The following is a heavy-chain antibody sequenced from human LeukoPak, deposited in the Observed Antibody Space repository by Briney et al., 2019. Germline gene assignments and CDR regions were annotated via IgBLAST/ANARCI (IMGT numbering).Heavy chain of an antibody. Sequence: AETLSLTCTVSGYSITSGCAWAWIRQPPGKGLEWIGNIYYTGTTFYNPSLNSRVTMSVDTSKNQFSLKLNSVTAADTAVYYCVRDSDPMNYWGQGTLVTVSS. CDR1: GYSITSGCA. J-gene: IGHJ4*02. CDR2: IYYTGTT. V-gene: IGHV4-38-2*02. CDR3: VRDSDPMNY.